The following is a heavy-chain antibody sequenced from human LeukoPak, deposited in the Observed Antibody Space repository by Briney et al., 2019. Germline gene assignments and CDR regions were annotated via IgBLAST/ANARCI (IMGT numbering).Heavy chain of an antibody. J-gene: IGHJ5*02. Sequence: GGSLRLSCAASGFTVSSNYMSWVRQAPGKGLEWVSVIYSGGSTYYADSVEGRFTISRDNSKNTLYLQMNSLRAEDTAVYYCARSSPPYSSGWTFDPWGQGTLVTVSS. D-gene: IGHD6-19*01. CDR2: IYSGGST. CDR3: ARSSPPYSSGWTFDP. CDR1: GFTVSSNY. V-gene: IGHV3-66*01.